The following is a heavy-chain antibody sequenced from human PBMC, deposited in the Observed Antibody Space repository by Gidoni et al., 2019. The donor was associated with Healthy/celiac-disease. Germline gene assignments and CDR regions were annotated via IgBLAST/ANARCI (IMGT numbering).Heavy chain of an antibody. Sequence: EVQLVESGGGLVQPGRSLRLSCAASGFTFYDYAMHWVRQAPGKGLEWVSGISWNSGSIGYADSVKGRFTISRDNAKNSLYPQMNSLRAEDTALYYCAKTDRGHDFWSGTDYWGQGTLVTVSS. CDR3: AKTDRGHDFWSGTDY. CDR2: ISWNSGSI. D-gene: IGHD3-3*01. V-gene: IGHV3-9*01. J-gene: IGHJ4*02. CDR1: GFTFYDYA.